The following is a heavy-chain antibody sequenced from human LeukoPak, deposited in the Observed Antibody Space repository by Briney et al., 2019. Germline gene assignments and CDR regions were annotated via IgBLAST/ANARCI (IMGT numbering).Heavy chain of an antibody. V-gene: IGHV3-30*14. Sequence: GGSLRLSCAASGFTFSSYVMHWVRQAPGKGLEWVAIISYDGSNEYYADSVKGRFTISRDNSKNTLYLQMNSLRAEDTAVYYCVRGYDILTGYDPFDYWGQGTLVTVSS. CDR3: VRGYDILTGYDPFDY. CDR1: GFTFSSYV. CDR2: ISYDGSNE. D-gene: IGHD3-9*01. J-gene: IGHJ4*02.